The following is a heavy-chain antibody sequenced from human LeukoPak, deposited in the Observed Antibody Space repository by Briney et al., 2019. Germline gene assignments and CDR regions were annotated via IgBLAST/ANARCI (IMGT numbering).Heavy chain of an antibody. V-gene: IGHV3-23*01. CDR1: GFTFYNYA. CDR2: MSGNAINT. J-gene: IGHJ4*02. CDR3: STDGPPVKWFGESHFDA. D-gene: IGHD3-10*01. Sequence: GGSLRLSCVTSGFTFYNYAMSWVRQAPGKGLEWVSPMSGNAINTYYVGSVKGRFTMSRDNSKNTLFLQMNSLDAEDTAEYYCSTDGPPVKWFGESHFDAWDQGTLVTVSS.